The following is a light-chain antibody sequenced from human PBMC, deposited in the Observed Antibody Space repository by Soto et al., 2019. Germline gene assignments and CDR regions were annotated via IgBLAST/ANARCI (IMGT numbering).Light chain of an antibody. CDR3: SSYTSSSTRV. CDR2: EVS. Sequence: QSALTQPASVSGSPRQSITISCTGTSSDVGGYNYVSWYQQHPGKAPKLIIYEVSNRPSGVSNRFSGSKSGNTASLTISGLQAEDEADYYCSSYTSSSTRVFGGGTKVTVL. J-gene: IGLJ2*01. CDR1: SSDVGGYNY. V-gene: IGLV2-14*01.